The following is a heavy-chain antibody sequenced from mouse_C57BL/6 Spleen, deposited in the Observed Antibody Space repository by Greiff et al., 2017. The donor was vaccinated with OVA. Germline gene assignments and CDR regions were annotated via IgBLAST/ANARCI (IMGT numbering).Heavy chain of an antibody. D-gene: IGHD4-1*01. Sequence: EVMLVESGGGLVKPGGSLTLSCAASGFTFSSYAMSWVRQTPEKRLEWVAPISDGGSYTYYPDNVKGRFTISRDNAKNNLYLQMSHLKSEDTAMYDCARDRTGFFDYWGQGTTLTVSS. CDR2: ISDGGSYT. V-gene: IGHV5-4*01. CDR3: ARDRTGFFDY. CDR1: GFTFSSYA. J-gene: IGHJ2*01.